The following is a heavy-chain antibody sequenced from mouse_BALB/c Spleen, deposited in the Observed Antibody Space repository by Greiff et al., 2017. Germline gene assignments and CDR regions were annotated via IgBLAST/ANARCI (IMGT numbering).Heavy chain of an antibody. CDR1: GFSLTSYG. CDR2: IWSGGST. J-gene: IGHJ1*01. CDR3: ARGYYDYDGWYFDV. D-gene: IGHD2-4*01. V-gene: IGHV2-2*02. Sequence: QVQLKESGPGLVQPSQSLSITCTVSGFSLTSYGVHWVRQSPGKGLEWLGVIWSGGSTDYNAAFISRLSISKDNSKSQVFFKMNSLQANDTAIYYCARGYYDYDGWYFDVWGAGTTVTVSS.